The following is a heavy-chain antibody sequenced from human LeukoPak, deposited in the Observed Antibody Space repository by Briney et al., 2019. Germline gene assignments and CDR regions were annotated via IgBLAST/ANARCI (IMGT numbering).Heavy chain of an antibody. Sequence: ASVKVSCKASGGTFSSYAISWVRQAPGQGLEWMGGIIPIFGTANYAQKFQGRVTITADESTSTAYMELSSLRSEDTAVYYCASSSAAPNNWFDPWGQGTLVTVSS. CDR1: GGTFSSYA. CDR3: ASSSAAPNNWFDP. D-gene: IGHD2-15*01. V-gene: IGHV1-69*01. CDR2: IIPIFGTA. J-gene: IGHJ5*02.